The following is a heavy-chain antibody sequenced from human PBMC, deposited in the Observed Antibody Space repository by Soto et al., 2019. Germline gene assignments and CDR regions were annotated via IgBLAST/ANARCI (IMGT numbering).Heavy chain of an antibody. CDR3: AKDITGQLGYYGMDV. CDR1: GFTFGDYA. D-gene: IGHD7-27*01. V-gene: IGHV3-9*01. J-gene: IGHJ6*02. CDR2: ISWNSGDI. Sequence: EVQVVESGGGLVQPGRSLRLSCAASGFTFGDYAMHWVRQAPGKGLEWVSGISWNSGDIGYVDSVKGRFTISRDNAKNSLYLQMNSLRAEDTALYYCAKDITGQLGYYGMDVWGQGTTVTVSS.